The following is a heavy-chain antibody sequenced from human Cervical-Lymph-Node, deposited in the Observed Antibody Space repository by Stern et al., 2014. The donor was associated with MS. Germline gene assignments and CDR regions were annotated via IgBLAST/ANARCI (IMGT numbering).Heavy chain of an antibody. Sequence: QMQLVQSGAEVKKPGASVKVSCKASGYTFTSYGISWVRQAPGQGLEWMGWISAYNGNTNYAQKLQGRVTMTTDTSTSTAYMELRSLRSDDTAVYYCARDQPPIAAAGNARWFDPCGQGTLVTVSS. D-gene: IGHD6-13*01. CDR1: GYTFTSYG. CDR2: ISAYNGNT. V-gene: IGHV1-18*01. J-gene: IGHJ5*02. CDR3: ARDQPPIAAAGNARWFDP.